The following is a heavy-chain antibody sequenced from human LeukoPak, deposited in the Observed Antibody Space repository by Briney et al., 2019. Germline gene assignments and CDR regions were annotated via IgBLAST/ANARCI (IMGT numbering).Heavy chain of an antibody. J-gene: IGHJ4*02. V-gene: IGHV4-31*03. CDR3: ARGRATGYVDY. CDR1: GRFISSGGYY. D-gene: IGHD3-9*01. Sequence: SDTQSLTCTVSGRFISSGGYYWSWIRQHPGKGLEGIGYIYYSGSTYYHPSLKSRVTISVDTSKNQFSLKLSSVTAADTAVYYCARGRATGYVDYWGQGTLVTVSS. CDR2: IYYSGST.